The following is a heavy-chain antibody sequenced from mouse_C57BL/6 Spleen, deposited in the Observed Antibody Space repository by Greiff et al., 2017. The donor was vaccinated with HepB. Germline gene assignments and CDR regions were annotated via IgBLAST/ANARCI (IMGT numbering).Heavy chain of an antibody. CDR2: INPGSGGT. CDR3: AREKGDYYGSSVFDY. J-gene: IGHJ2*01. Sequence: VQLQQSGAELVRPGTSVKVSCKASGYAFTNYLIEWVKQRPGQGLEWIGVINPGSGGTNYNEKFKGKATLTADKSSSTAYMQLSSLTSEDSAVYFCAREKGDYYGSSVFDYWGQGTTLTVSS. V-gene: IGHV1-54*01. D-gene: IGHD1-1*01. CDR1: GYAFTNYL.